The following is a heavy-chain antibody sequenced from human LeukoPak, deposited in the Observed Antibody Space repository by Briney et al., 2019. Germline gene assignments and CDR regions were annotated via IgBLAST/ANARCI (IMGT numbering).Heavy chain of an antibody. J-gene: IGHJ6*03. V-gene: IGHV3-49*03. CDR1: GFTFGDYA. CDR2: IRSQVYGGTT. D-gene: IGHD3-3*01. CDR3: ATTGTGLRFLEWFPTYMDV. Sequence: GGSLRLSCTTSGFTFGDYALSWFRQPPGTGLEWVGFIRSQVYGGTTEYAASVKGRFTISRDDSKSTAYLQMNSLKSEDTAVYYCATTGTGLRFLEWFPTYMDVWGKGTTVTVSS.